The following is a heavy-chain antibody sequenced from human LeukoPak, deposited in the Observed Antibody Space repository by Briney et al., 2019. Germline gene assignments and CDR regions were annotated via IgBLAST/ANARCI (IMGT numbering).Heavy chain of an antibody. CDR3: ARQCWTSYF. CDR2: IYYSGST. V-gene: IGHV4-39*01. D-gene: IGHD3-9*01. Sequence: SETLSLTCTVSGGSISSSSYYWGWIRQPPGKGLEWIGSIYYSGSTHYNPSLKSRVTISVDTSKNQFSLKLSSVTAADTAVYYCARQCWTSYFWGQGTLVTVSS. CDR1: GGSISSSSYY. J-gene: IGHJ4*02.